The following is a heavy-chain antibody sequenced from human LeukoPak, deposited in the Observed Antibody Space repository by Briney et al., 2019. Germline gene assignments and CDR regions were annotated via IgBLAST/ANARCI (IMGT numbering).Heavy chain of an antibody. CDR2: ISSSSSYI. V-gene: IGHV3-21*01. Sequence: PGGSLRLSCAASGFTFSSYSMNWVRQAPGKGLEWVSSISSSSSYIYYADSVKGRFTISRDNAKNSLYLQMNSLRAEDTAVYYCARDLFSTYYYDSSGYLDWGQGTLVTVSS. CDR1: GFTFSSYS. J-gene: IGHJ4*02. CDR3: ARDLFSTYYYDSSGYLD. D-gene: IGHD3-22*01.